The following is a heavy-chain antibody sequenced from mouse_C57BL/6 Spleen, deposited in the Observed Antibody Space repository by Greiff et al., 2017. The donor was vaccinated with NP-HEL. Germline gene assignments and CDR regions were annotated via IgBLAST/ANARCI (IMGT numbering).Heavy chain of an antibody. CDR2: INPNNGGT. V-gene: IGHV1-18*01. CDR3: ARKDSNYVFAY. Sequence: VQLKQSGPELVKPGASVKIPCKASGYTFTDYSMDWVKQSHGKSLEWIGDINPNNGGTIYNQKFKGKATVTVDKSSSIAYMELRSLTSEDTAVYYCARKDSNYVFAYWGQGTLVTVAA. J-gene: IGHJ3*01. D-gene: IGHD2-5*01. CDR1: GYTFTDYS.